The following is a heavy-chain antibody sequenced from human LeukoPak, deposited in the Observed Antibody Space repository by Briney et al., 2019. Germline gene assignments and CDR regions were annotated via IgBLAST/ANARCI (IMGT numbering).Heavy chain of an antibody. CDR3: ARHRLFDTTGYYYDFDY. D-gene: IGHD3-22*01. V-gene: IGHV4-59*08. CDR2: IYDSGST. CDR1: GGSISSYY. Sequence: KPSETLSLTCTVSGGSISSYYSSWIRQPPGKGLEWLGYIYDSGSTNHNPSLKSRVTISRDTSKNQFSLKLSSVTASDTAVYYCARHRLFDTTGYYYDFDYWGQGTLVTVSS. J-gene: IGHJ4*02.